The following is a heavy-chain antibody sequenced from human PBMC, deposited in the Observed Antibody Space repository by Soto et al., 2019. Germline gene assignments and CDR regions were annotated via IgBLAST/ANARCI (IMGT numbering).Heavy chain of an antibody. Sequence: PGGSLRLSCAASGFTFSSYAMHWVRQAPGKGLEWVAVISYDGSNKYYADSVKGRLTISRDNSKNTLYLQMNSLRAEDTAVYYCARDICSSTSCYVYYGMDVWGQGTTVTVSS. CDR2: ISYDGSNK. CDR3: ARDICSSTSCYVYYGMDV. V-gene: IGHV3-30-3*01. CDR1: GFTFSSYA. J-gene: IGHJ6*02. D-gene: IGHD2-2*01.